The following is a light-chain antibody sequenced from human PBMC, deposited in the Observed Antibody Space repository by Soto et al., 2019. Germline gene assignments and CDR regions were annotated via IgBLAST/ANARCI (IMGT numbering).Light chain of an antibody. CDR2: EAS. CDR3: QNFDRAPQT. J-gene: IGKJ1*01. CDR1: QGIRHY. Sequence: DIQMTQSPSSLSASVGDRVTITCRASQGIRHYLAWYQQKPGKVPKLLIYEASNLQSGVPSRFRGGGSGTEFTLTISSLQPEDVSTYYCQNFDRAPQTVGQGTKVEIK. V-gene: IGKV1-27*01.